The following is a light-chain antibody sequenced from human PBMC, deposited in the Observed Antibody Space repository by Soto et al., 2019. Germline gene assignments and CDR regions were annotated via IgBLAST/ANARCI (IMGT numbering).Light chain of an antibody. Sequence: EMVMTQSPATLSVSPGERATLSCRASQSVSSDLAWYHQKPGQAPRLLIYGASTRATGIPARFSGSGSGTEFTLTINSLQSEDFAVYYCQQYSNWPRTFGQGTKVDIK. J-gene: IGKJ1*01. CDR3: QQYSNWPRT. CDR2: GAS. V-gene: IGKV3-15*01. CDR1: QSVSSD.